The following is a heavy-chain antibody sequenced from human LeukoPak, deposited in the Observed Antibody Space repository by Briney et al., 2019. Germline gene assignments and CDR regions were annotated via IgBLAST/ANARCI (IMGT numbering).Heavy chain of an antibody. CDR3: ARQNDFRLDY. Sequence: GESLRISCKGSGYTFSSYWVGWVRQMPGKGLEWMGIIYPGDSDTRCSPSLQGQVTISVDTSIGTAYLQWSSLKASDTAIYYCARQNDFRLDYWGQGTLVTVSS. J-gene: IGHJ4*02. CDR2: IYPGDSDT. D-gene: IGHD3-3*01. CDR1: GYTFSSYW. V-gene: IGHV5-51*01.